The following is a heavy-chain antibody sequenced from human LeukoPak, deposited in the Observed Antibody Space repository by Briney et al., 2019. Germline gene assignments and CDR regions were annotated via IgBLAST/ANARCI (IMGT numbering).Heavy chain of an antibody. CDR2: ISGSGGGT. Sequence: PGGSLRLSCAPSGFTFSSYAMTWVPQAPGKGLEWVSGISGSGGGTYYADSVKGRFTISRDNSKNTLYLQMNSLRAEDTAVYYCVASPYCSGGYCYWFDPWGQGTLVTVSS. J-gene: IGHJ5*02. CDR3: VASPYCSGGYCYWFDP. D-gene: IGHD2-15*01. V-gene: IGHV3-23*01. CDR1: GFTFSSYA.